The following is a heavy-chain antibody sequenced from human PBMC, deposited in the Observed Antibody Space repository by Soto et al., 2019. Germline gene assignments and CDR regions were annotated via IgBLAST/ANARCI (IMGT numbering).Heavy chain of an antibody. J-gene: IGHJ4*02. Sequence: AVRSLRLSCVVSVFPFGANAMSWVRQAPGKGLEWVSGLSNTGRRTSYADSVKGRFNISRDNSENTVYLQMNSLRVEDTAVYYCATEMGATQGPFDNWGRGTLVTVSS. D-gene: IGHD1-26*01. CDR3: ATEMGATQGPFDN. CDR1: VFPFGANA. CDR2: LSNTGRRT. V-gene: IGHV3-23*01.